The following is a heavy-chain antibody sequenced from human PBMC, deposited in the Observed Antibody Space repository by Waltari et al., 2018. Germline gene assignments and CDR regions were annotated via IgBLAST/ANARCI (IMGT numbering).Heavy chain of an antibody. Sequence: EEQLVESGGGLVQPGDSLRLSCAASGFTFSSFWMNWVRQAPGKGLEWVGFIRSKAYGGTTEYAASVKGRFTISRDDSKSIAYLQMNSLKTEDTAVYYCTASRVAATYYWGQGTLVTVSS. CDR1: GFTFSSFW. CDR2: IRSKAYGGTT. V-gene: IGHV3-49*02. D-gene: IGHD2-15*01. CDR3: TASRVAATYY. J-gene: IGHJ4*02.